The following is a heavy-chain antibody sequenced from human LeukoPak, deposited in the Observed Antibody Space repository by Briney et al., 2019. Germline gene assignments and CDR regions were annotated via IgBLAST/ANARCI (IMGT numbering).Heavy chain of an antibody. CDR3: TGNYYGSGSYADFDY. Sequence: PGGSLRLSCAASGFTFSDHYIDWVRQASGKGLEWVGRIRSTANGYATAYAASVKGRFTISRDDSKNTAYLQMDSLKTEDTAVYYCTGNYYGSGSYADFDYWGQGTLVTVSS. J-gene: IGHJ4*02. V-gene: IGHV3-73*01. CDR2: IRSTANGYAT. CDR1: GFTFSDHY. D-gene: IGHD3-10*01.